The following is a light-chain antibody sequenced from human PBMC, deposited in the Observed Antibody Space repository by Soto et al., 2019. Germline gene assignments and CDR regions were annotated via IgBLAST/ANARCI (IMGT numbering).Light chain of an antibody. J-gene: IGLJ2*01. CDR2: LYSDGTH. V-gene: IGLV4-69*01. CDR1: SGHSTYT. Sequence: QPVLTQSPSASASLGASVKLTCTLSSGHSTYTIAWHQQQPGKGPRYLMKLYSDGTHIKGDGIPDRFSGSSSGAERYLTISSLQSEDEADYYCQTWGTGIRVFGGGTKLTVL. CDR3: QTWGTGIRV.